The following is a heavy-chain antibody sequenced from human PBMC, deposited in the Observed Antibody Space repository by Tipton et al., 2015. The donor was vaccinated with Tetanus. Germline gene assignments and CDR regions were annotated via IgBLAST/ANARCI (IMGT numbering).Heavy chain of an antibody. CDR1: GDSMTRYY. Sequence: TLSLTCTVSGDSMTRYYWSWIRQPPGKGLEWISYIFHSGSTNYNPALKSRVTISMDTSRNQISLNLTSVTAADTAVYFCARRSYRTSTRCFDAFDLWGPGTRVTVSS. CDR3: ARRSYRTSTRCFDAFDL. J-gene: IGHJ3*01. D-gene: IGHD3-16*02. CDR2: IFHSGST. V-gene: IGHV4-59*01.